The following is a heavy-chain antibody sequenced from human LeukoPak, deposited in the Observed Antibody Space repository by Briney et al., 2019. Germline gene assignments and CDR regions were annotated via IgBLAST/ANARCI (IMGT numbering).Heavy chain of an antibody. J-gene: IGHJ4*02. CDR2: ISGDGGST. Sequence: GGSLRLSCAASGFTFDDYAMHWVRQAPGKGLEWVSLISGDGGSTYYADSVKGRFTISRDNSKNSLYLQMNSLRTEDIALYYCAKGQGAVAGHSYYFDYWGQGTLVTVSS. D-gene: IGHD6-19*01. CDR3: AKGQGAVAGHSYYFDY. V-gene: IGHV3-43*02. CDR1: GFTFDDYA.